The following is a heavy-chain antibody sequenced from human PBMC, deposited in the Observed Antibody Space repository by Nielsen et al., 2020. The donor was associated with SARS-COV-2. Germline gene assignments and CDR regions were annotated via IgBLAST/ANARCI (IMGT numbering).Heavy chain of an antibody. CDR2: ISWNSGSI. CDR1: GFTFDDYA. J-gene: IGHJ4*02. CDR3: AKAIGGYSSGWLPDY. Sequence: SLKISCAASGFTFDDYAMHWVRQAPGKGLERVSGISWNSGSIGYADSVKGRFTISRDNAKNSLYLQMNSLRAEDTALYYCAKAIGGYSSGWLPDYWGQGTLVTVSS. D-gene: IGHD6-19*01. V-gene: IGHV3-9*01.